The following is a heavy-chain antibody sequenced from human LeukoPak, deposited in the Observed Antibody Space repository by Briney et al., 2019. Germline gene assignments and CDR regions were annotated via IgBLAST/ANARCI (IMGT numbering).Heavy chain of an antibody. Sequence: SETLSLTCTVSGGSVSSGSYFWSWIRQPPGKGLEWIGFIYYNGNTNSSPSLKSRVTISVDTSKSQFSLKLTPVTAADTAVYYCARGYRSSWYQVDYWGQRTLDTVSS. CDR1: GGSVSSGSYF. D-gene: IGHD6-13*01. J-gene: IGHJ4*02. V-gene: IGHV4-61*01. CDR3: ARGYRSSWYQVDY. CDR2: IYYNGNT.